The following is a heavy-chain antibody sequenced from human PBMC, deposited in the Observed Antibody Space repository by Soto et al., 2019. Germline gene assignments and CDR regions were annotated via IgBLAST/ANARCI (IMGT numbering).Heavy chain of an antibody. Sequence: GGSLRLSCAASGFTFSSYAMHWVRQAPGKGLEWVAVISYDGSNKYYADSVKGRFTISRDNSKNTLYLQMNSLRAEDTAVYYCARARPPNWFDPWGQGTLVTVSS. J-gene: IGHJ5*02. CDR3: ARARPPNWFDP. CDR1: GFTFSSYA. CDR2: ISYDGSNK. V-gene: IGHV3-30-3*01.